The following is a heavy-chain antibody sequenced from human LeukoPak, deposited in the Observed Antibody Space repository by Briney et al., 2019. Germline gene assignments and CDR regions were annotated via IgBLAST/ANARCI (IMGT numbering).Heavy chain of an antibody. CDR3: ARAGYYYDSIGRHFDY. V-gene: IGHV1-18*01. CDR1: GYTFTSYG. J-gene: IGHJ4*02. D-gene: IGHD3-22*01. Sequence: ASVKVSCKASGYTFTSYGISWVRQAPGQGLEWMGWISAYNGNTNYAQKLQGRVTMTTDTSTSTAYMELRSLRSDDTAVYYCARAGYYYDSIGRHFDYWGQGTLVTVSS. CDR2: ISAYNGNT.